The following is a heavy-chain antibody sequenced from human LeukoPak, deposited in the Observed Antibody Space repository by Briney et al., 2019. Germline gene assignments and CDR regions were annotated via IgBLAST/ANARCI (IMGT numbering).Heavy chain of an antibody. J-gene: IGHJ4*02. CDR3: ARGGNSSGYGAEY. CDR2: MNPNSGNT. V-gene: IGHV1-8*01. Sequence: ASVKVSCKASGYTFTSYDINWGRQASGQGIEWGGWMNPNSGNTGYAQKSQGRVTMTRNTSISTAYMELSSLRSEDTAVYYCARGGNSSGYGAEYWGQGTLVTVSS. D-gene: IGHD3-22*01. CDR1: GYTFTSYD.